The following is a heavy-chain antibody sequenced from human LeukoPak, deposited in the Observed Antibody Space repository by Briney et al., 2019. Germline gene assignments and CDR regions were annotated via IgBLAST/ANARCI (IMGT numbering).Heavy chain of an antibody. CDR3: ARDGSDNWGLFDN. V-gene: IGHV4-39*07. D-gene: IGHD1-1*01. CDR2: HYHTGRI. CDR1: GGSISGTSYC. J-gene: IGHJ4*02. Sequence: PSETLSLTCSVSGGSISGTSYCWGWIRQPPGKGPEWIGSHYHTGRIYHNPSLNSRVTISVDTSKNQFSLKQSSVTDADTAVYYCARDGSDNWGLFDNWGRGTLVTVSS.